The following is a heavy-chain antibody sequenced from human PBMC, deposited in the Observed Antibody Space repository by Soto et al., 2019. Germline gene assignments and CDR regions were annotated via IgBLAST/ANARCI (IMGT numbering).Heavy chain of an antibody. CDR1: GFTFSSYA. CDR3: ARTLEYQLLTLDY. V-gene: IGHV3-30-3*01. D-gene: IGHD2-2*01. J-gene: IGHJ4*02. CDR2: ISYDGSNK. Sequence: QVQLVESGGGVVQPGRSLRLSCAASGFTFSSYAMHWVRQAPGKGLGWVAVISYDGSNKYYADSVKGRFTISRDNSKNTRYRQMNSLSAEDTAVYYCARTLEYQLLTLDYWGQGTLVTVSS.